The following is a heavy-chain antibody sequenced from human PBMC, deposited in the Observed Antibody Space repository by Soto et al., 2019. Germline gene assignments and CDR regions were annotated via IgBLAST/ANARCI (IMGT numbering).Heavy chain of an antibody. D-gene: IGHD3-3*01. J-gene: IGHJ6*02. CDR2: INDDGDRT. CDR1: GFTFTIYA. V-gene: IGHV3-23*01. Sequence: EVQLLESGGGLVQPGGSLKLSCAVSGFTFTIYAMCWVRQAPGKGLEWVSGINDDGDRTYYPDSVRGRFTISRDNSKNRLYLQMNSLGAEDTGVYYCAREEWTDRRPYLYSGMDVWGQGTTVTVFS. CDR3: AREEWTDRRPYLYSGMDV.